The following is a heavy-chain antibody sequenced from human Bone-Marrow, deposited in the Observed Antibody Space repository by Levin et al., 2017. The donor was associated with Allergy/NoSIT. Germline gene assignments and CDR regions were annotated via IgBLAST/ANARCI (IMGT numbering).Heavy chain of an antibody. Sequence: GESLKISCAASGFTFSNSWMSWVRQAPGKGLEWVANIKEDGSEKYYVDSVKGRFTISGDNAKNSLYVQMNSLRAEDTAVYYCARDQFRRATIGARWFDPWGQGTLVTVSS. CDR1: GFTFSNSW. D-gene: IGHD5-24*01. CDR2: IKEDGSEK. CDR3: ARDQFRRATIGARWFDP. V-gene: IGHV3-7*01. J-gene: IGHJ5*02.